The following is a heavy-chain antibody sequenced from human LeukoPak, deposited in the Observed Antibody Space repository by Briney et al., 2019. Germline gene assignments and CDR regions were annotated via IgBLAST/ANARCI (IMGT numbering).Heavy chain of an antibody. V-gene: IGHV1-8*01. J-gene: IGHJ6*03. CDR1: GYTFTSYD. CDR3: ARGQRYDYVWGSYRYWSDYYYYMDV. D-gene: IGHD3-16*02. CDR2: MNPNSGNT. Sequence: GASVKVSCKASGYTFTSYDINWVRQATGQGLEWMGWMNPNSGNTGYAQKFQGRVTMTRNTSISTAYMELSSLRSEDTAVYYCARGQRYDYVWGSYRYWSDYYYYMDVWGKGTTVTISS.